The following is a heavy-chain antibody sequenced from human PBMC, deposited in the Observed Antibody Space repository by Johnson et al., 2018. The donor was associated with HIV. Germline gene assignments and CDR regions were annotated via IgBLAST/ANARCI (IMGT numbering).Heavy chain of an antibody. CDR2: IRYDGSNK. Sequence: QVQLVESGGGVVQPGGSLRLSCAASGFTFSSYGMHWVRQAPGNGLEWVAFIRYDGSNKYYADSVKGRFTISRDNSKNTRYLQMNRLRAEDTAVYYCAKRIHIKEDSAFDIWGQGTMVTVSS. V-gene: IGHV3-30*02. J-gene: IGHJ3*02. D-gene: IGHD2-21*01. CDR1: GFTFSSYG. CDR3: AKRIHIKEDSAFDI.